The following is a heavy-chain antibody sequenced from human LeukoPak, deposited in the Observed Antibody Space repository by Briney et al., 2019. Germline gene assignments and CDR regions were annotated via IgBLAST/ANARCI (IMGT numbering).Heavy chain of an antibody. J-gene: IGHJ6*03. CDR3: AREVMSYSGTYFPYYFMDV. CDR1: GFTVSSNS. D-gene: IGHD1-26*01. V-gene: IGHV3-53*01. Sequence: GGSLRLSCTVSGFTVSSNSMSWVRQAPGKGLEWVSFIYSDNTHYSDSVKGRFTISRDNAKNSLYLQMNSLRAEDTAIYYCAREVMSYSGTYFPYYFMDVWGKGTTVTISS. CDR2: IYSDNT.